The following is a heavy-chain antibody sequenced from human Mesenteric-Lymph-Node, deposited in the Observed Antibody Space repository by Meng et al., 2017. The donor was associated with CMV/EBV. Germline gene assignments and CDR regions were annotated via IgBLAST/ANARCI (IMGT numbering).Heavy chain of an antibody. V-gene: IGHV3-48*03. CDR1: GFTFSRYE. D-gene: IGHD2-21*01. CDR2: ISSTGSTL. J-gene: IGHJ4*02. Sequence: GESLQISCVASGFTFSRYEMSWVRQAPGKGLEWLSYISSTGSTLYYADSVRGRFTISRDNSKNTLYLQMNSLRAEDTAVYSCAKDPVRSTKKTYYFDSWGQGALVTVSS. CDR3: AKDPVRSTKKTYYFDS.